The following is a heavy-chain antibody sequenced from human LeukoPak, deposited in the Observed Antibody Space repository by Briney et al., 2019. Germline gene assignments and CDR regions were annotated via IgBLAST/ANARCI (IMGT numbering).Heavy chain of an antibody. CDR3: AKGALSYDILTGYYVY. CDR1: GFTFSSYA. Sequence: GGSLRLSCAASGFTFSSYAISWVRQAPGKRLEWVSAISGSGGSTYYADSVKGRFTISRDNSKNTLYLQMNSLRAEDTAVYYCAKGALSYDILTGYYVYWGQGTLVTVSS. J-gene: IGHJ4*02. D-gene: IGHD3-9*01. CDR2: ISGSGGST. V-gene: IGHV3-23*01.